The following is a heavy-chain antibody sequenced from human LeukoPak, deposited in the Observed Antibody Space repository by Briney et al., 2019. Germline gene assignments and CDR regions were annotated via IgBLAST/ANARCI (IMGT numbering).Heavy chain of an antibody. CDR3: AKADEMNMDY. J-gene: IGHJ4*02. CDR2: ISPDGSTT. Sequence: GGSLRLSCAASGFTFSRYWMHWVRQAPGKGLMWVSRISPDGSTTLYADSVKGRFTISRDNAKNTLYLQMNSLGAEDTAVYYCAKADEMNMDYWGQGTLVTVSS. CDR1: GFTFSRYW. V-gene: IGHV3-74*03. D-gene: IGHD2/OR15-2a*01.